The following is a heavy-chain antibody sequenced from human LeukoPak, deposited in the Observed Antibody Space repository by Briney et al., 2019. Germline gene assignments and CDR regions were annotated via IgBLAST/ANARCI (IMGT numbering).Heavy chain of an antibody. CDR2: INAGNGNT. CDR1: GYTFTSYA. V-gene: IGHV1-3*01. J-gene: IGHJ4*02. CDR3: AGSPAAIRGPFDY. Sequence: ASVKVSCKASGYTFTSYAMHWVRQAPGQRLEWMGWINAGNGNTKYSQKFQGRVTITADKSTSTAYMELSSLRSEDTAVYYCAGSPAAIRGPFDYWGQGTLVTVSS. D-gene: IGHD2-2*02.